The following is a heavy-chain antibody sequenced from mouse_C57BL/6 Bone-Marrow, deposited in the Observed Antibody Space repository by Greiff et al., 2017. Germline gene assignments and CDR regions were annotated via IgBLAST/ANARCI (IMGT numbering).Heavy chain of an antibody. V-gene: IGHV1-9*01. CDR1: GYTFTGYW. D-gene: IGHD1-1*01. Sequence: QVQLQQSGAELMKPGASVKLSCKATGYTFTGYWIEWVKQRPGHGLEWIGEILPGSGSTNYNAKFTGKATFTADTSSNTAYMQLSSLTTEDSAIYYCARDHYGSSYFDYWGQGTTLTVSS. CDR2: ILPGSGST. CDR3: ARDHYGSSYFDY. J-gene: IGHJ2*01.